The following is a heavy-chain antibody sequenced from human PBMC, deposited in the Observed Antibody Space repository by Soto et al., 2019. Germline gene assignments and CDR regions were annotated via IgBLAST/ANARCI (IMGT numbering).Heavy chain of an antibody. J-gene: IGHJ4*02. V-gene: IGHV4-59*08. CDR3: ARHGYCSGGSCYSDKSPRGHFDY. D-gene: IGHD2-15*01. CDR2: IYYSGST. CDR1: GGSISSYY. Sequence: SGTLSLTCTVSGGSISSYYWSWIRQPPGKGLEWIGYIYYSGSTNYNPSLKSRVTISVDTSKNQFSLKLSSVTAADTAVYYCARHGYCSGGSCYSDKSPRGHFDYWGQGTLVTVSS.